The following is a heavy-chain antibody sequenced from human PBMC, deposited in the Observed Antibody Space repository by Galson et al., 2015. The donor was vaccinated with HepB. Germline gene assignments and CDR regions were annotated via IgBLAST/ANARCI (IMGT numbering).Heavy chain of an antibody. CDR1: GDSVSTNSAA. J-gene: IGHJ3*02. CDR2: TYYRSKWYN. Sequence: CAISGDSVSTNSAAWNWIRQSPSRGLEWLGRTYYRSKWYNDYAVSVKSRITINPDTSKNQFSPQLNSVTPEDTALYYCARGRVSAFDIWGQGTMVTVSS. V-gene: IGHV6-1*01. CDR3: ARGRVSAFDI. D-gene: IGHD3-16*01.